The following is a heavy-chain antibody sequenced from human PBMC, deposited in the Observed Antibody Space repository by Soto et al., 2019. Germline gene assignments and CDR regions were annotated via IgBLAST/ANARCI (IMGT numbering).Heavy chain of an antibody. CDR3: ARVYTVITMVRGVTTYFDY. J-gene: IGHJ4*02. D-gene: IGHD3-10*01. Sequence: EVQLVESGGGLVKPGGSLRLSCAASGFTFSSYSMNWVRQAPGKGLEWVSSISSSSSYIYYADSVKGRFTISRDNAKNSLYLQMNSLRAEDTAVYYCARVYTVITMVRGVTTYFDYWGQGTLVTVSS. CDR2: ISSSSSYI. V-gene: IGHV3-21*01. CDR1: GFTFSSYS.